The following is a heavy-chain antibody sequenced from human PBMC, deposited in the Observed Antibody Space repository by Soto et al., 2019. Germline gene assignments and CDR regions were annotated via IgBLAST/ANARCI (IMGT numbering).Heavy chain of an antibody. CDR2: IYYSGST. CDR3: ARHGIAAQANWFDP. Sequence: SETLSLTYTVSGGSISSSSYYWGWIRQPPGKGLEWIGCIYYSGSTNYNPSLKSRVTISVHTSKNQFSLKLSSVTAADTAVYYCARHGIAAQANWFDPWGQGTLVTAPQ. V-gene: IGHV4-39*01. D-gene: IGHD6-13*01. J-gene: IGHJ5*02. CDR1: GGSISSSSYY.